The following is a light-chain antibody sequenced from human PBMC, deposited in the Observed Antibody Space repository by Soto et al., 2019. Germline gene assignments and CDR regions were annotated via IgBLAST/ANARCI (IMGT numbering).Light chain of an antibody. J-gene: IGLJ7*01. CDR3: SSFTSSSSYV. Sequence: QSALAQPGSVSGSPGQSITISCTGTSRDVGSYNSVSWYQQYPGKAPTLMIHDVSNRPSGVSNRFSGSKSGNTASLTISGLQAEDEDDYYCSSFTSSSSYVFGSGTQLTVL. V-gene: IGLV2-14*03. CDR1: SRDVGSYNS. CDR2: DVS.